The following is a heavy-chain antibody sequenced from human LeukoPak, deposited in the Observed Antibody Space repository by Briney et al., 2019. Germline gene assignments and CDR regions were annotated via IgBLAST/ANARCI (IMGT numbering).Heavy chain of an antibody. Sequence: PSQTLSLTCAVSGGSISSGGYSWSWIRQPPGKGLEWIGYIYHSGSTYYNPSLKSRVTISVDRSKNQFSLKPSSVTAADTAVYYCARSEGTTTRPYYYGMDVWGQGTTVTVSS. CDR2: IYHSGST. J-gene: IGHJ6*02. CDR1: GGSISSGGYS. V-gene: IGHV4-30-2*01. CDR3: ARSEGTTTRPYYYGMDV. D-gene: IGHD1-1*01.